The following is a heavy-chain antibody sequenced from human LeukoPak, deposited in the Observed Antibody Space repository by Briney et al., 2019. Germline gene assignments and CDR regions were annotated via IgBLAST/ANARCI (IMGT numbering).Heavy chain of an antibody. Sequence: GSLRLSCATSGFTFSTYGMSWVRQAPGKGLEWVAIISYDGSNRYYADSVKGRFTISRDNSKNTLYLQMNSLRAEDTAVYYCASFTDGYWGQGTLVTVSS. V-gene: IGHV3-30*03. CDR1: GFTFSTYG. CDR3: ASFTDGY. CDR2: ISYDGSNR. D-gene: IGHD2-8*02. J-gene: IGHJ4*02.